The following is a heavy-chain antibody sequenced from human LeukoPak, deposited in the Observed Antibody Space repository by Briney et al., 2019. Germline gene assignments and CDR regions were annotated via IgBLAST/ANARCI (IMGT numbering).Heavy chain of an antibody. CDR2: VNHSGST. CDR3: ARGRAVGIDY. CDR1: SGSVRGYY. V-gene: IGHV4-34*01. J-gene: IGHJ4*02. Sequence: SETLSRTRGGYSGSVRGYYWSWSRQPPRKGLEWIGEVNHSGSTKYNTSLKSRVTISVDTSKNQFSLKLSSVTAADTAVYYCARGRAVGIDYWGQGTLVTVSS. D-gene: IGHD7-27*01.